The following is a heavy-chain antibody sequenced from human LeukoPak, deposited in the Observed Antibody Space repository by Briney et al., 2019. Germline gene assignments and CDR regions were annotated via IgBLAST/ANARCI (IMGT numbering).Heavy chain of an antibody. J-gene: IGHJ4*02. CDR3: AKDTYHYDSSGYYLDYFDY. CDR1: GFTFSSYA. V-gene: IGHV3-23*01. CDR2: ISGSGGST. D-gene: IGHD3-22*01. Sequence: GGSLRLSCAASGFTFSSYAMSWVRQAPGKGLEWVSAISGSGGSTYYADSVKGRFTISRDNSKNTLYLQMNSLRAEDTAVYYCAKDTYHYDSSGYYLDYFDYWGQGTLVTVSS.